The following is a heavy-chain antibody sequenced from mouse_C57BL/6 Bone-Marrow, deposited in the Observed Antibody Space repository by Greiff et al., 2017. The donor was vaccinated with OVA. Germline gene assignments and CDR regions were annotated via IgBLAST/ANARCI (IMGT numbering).Heavy chain of an antibody. J-gene: IGHJ4*01. V-gene: IGHV1-63*01. CDR2: IYPGGGYT. CDR1: GYTFTNYW. Sequence: VQLQQSGAELVRPGTSVKMSCKASGYTFTNYWIGWAKQRPGHGLEWIGDIYPGGGYTNYNEKFKGKATLTADKSSSTAYMQFSSLTSEDAARDYCSRSGSSPDAMDYWGQGTSVTVSS. CDR3: SRSGSSPDAMDY. D-gene: IGHD1-1*01.